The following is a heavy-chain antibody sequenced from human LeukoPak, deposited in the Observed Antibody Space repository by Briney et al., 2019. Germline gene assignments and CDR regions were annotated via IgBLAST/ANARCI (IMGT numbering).Heavy chain of an antibody. D-gene: IGHD3-16*01. J-gene: IGHJ4*02. CDR1: GGSISSGGYY. V-gene: IGHV4-31*03. CDR2: IYYSGST. CDR3: ARGWGWPPTKYYFDY. Sequence: PQTLSLTCTVSGGSISSGGYYWSWIRQHPGKGLEWIGYIYYSGSTYYNPSLKSRVTISVNTSKNQFSLKLSSVTAADTAVYYCARGWGWPPTKYYFDYWGQGTLVTVSS.